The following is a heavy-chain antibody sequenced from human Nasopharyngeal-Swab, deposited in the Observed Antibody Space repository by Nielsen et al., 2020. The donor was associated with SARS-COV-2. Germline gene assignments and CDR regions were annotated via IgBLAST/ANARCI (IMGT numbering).Heavy chain of an antibody. Sequence: GEPLKISCKGSGYSFTNFWIGWVRQMPGKGLEWMGIIYPDDSDTRYSPSFEGQVTISVDKSISAAYLQWRSLKASDTAMYYCARAGDGLDFWGQGTMVTVSS. CDR1: GYSFTNFW. CDR2: IYPDDSDT. V-gene: IGHV5-51*01. CDR3: ARAGDGLDF. J-gene: IGHJ3*01.